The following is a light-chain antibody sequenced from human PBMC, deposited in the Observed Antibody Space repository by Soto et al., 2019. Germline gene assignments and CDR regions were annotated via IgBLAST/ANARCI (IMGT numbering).Light chain of an antibody. J-gene: IGLJ3*02. CDR3: ASYAGSNNWGV. CDR1: GNDVGGYNY. CDR2: EVY. V-gene: IGLV2-8*01. Sequence: QSALTQPPSASGSPGQSVTISCTGTGNDVGGYNYVSWYQQYPGKAPKLIIYEVYKRPSGVPDRFSGSKSGNTASLPVSGLQAEDEADYYCASYAGSNNWGVFGGGTKLTVL.